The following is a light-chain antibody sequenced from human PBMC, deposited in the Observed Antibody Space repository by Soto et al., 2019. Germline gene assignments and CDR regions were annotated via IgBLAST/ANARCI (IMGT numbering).Light chain of an antibody. CDR2: GAS. CDR3: QQYNNSSPT. CDR1: QSVSSN. J-gene: IGKJ1*01. V-gene: IGKV3-15*01. Sequence: ILMAQAPATLSVSPGERATLSCSASQSVSSNLAWYQQKPGQAPSLLIYGASTRATGILARFSGSGSGTEFTLTISSLQSEESAVYYCQQYNNSSPTFGQGTTV.